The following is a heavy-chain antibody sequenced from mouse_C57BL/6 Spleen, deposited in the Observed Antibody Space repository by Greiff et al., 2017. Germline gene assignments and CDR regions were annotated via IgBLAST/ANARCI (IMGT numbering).Heavy chain of an antibody. CDR1: GFTFSDYG. CDR2: ISSGSSTI. J-gene: IGHJ4*01. Sequence: EVMLVESGGGLVKPGGSLKLSCAASGFTFSDYGMHWVRQAPEKGLEWVAYISSGSSTIYYADTVKGRFTISRDNAKNTLFLQMTSLRSEDTAMYYCARDCGSSPYYAMDYWGQGTSVTVSS. V-gene: IGHV5-17*01. CDR3: ARDCGSSPYYAMDY. D-gene: IGHD1-1*01.